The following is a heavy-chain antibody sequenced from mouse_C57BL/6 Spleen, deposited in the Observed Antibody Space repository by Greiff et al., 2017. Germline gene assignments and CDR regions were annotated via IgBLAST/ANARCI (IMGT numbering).Heavy chain of an antibody. Sequence: QVQLKQSGPGLVQPSQSLSITCTVSGFSLTSYGVHWVRQSPGKGLEWLGVIWRGGSTDYNAAFMSRLSITKDNSKSQVFFKMNSLQADDTAIYYCAKRAPYSNYGPGAMDYWGQGTSVTVSS. D-gene: IGHD2-5*01. CDR2: IWRGGST. J-gene: IGHJ4*01. CDR3: AKRAPYSNYGPGAMDY. V-gene: IGHV2-5*01. CDR1: GFSLTSYG.